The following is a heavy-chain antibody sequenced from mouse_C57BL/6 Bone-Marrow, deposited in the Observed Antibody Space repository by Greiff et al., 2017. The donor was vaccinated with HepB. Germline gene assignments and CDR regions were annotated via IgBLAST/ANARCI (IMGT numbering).Heavy chain of an antibody. CDR1: GYTFTSYW. Sequence: VQLKQPGAELVKPGASVKMSCKASGYTFTSYWITWVKQRPGQGLEWIGDIYPVSGSTNYNEKFKSKATLTVDTSSSTAYMQLSSLTSEDSAVYYCARDYYGSSSGFAYWGQGTLVTVSA. V-gene: IGHV1-55*01. J-gene: IGHJ3*01. CDR3: ARDYYGSSSGFAY. CDR2: IYPVSGST. D-gene: IGHD1-1*01.